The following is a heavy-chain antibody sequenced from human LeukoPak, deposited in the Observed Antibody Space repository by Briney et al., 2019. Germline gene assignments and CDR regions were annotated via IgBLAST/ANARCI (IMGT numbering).Heavy chain of an antibody. V-gene: IGHV5-51*01. D-gene: IGHD2-2*02. Sequence: GGALEISFKGSGYRFPNYWIGWGRPGPGKGVGGGGIIYPGEWHTRYSPSFQEQVTISVDKSISTAYLQWSSLKASDTAMYYCARGPYAYTSSATLGSYNWFDPWGQGSLVTVSS. J-gene: IGHJ5*02. CDR3: ARGPYAYTSSATLGSYNWFDP. CDR2: IYPGEWHT. CDR1: GYRFPNYW.